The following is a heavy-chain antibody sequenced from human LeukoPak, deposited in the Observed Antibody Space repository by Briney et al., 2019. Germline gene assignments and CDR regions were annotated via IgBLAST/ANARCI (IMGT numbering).Heavy chain of an antibody. D-gene: IGHD3-22*01. CDR1: GYTFTSYD. Sequence: ASVKVSCKASGYTFTSYDINWVRQATGQGLEWMGWMNPNSGNTGYAQKFQGRVTMTRNTSISTAYMELSSPRSEDTAVYYCARGASTMIKFDPWGQGTLVTVSS. V-gene: IGHV1-8*01. J-gene: IGHJ5*02. CDR3: ARGASTMIKFDP. CDR2: MNPNSGNT.